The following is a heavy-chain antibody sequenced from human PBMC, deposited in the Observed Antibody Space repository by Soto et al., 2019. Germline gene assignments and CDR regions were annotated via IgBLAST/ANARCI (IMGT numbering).Heavy chain of an antibody. CDR3: ARAGKAMVRFRGSKYYGMDV. CDR2: ISYDGSNK. Sequence: QVQLVESGGGVVQPGRSLRLSCAASGFTFSSYGMHWVRQAPGKGLEWVAIISYDGSNKYYADSVKGRFTISRDTSKNPLFLQMNSLRAEDTAVYYCARAGKAMVRFRGSKYYGMDVWGQGTRVTVSS. D-gene: IGHD5-18*01. V-gene: IGHV3-30*03. CDR1: GFTFSSYG. J-gene: IGHJ6*02.